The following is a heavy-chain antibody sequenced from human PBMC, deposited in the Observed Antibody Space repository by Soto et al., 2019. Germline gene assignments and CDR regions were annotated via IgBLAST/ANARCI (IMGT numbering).Heavy chain of an antibody. Sequence: QEQLVESGGGVVQPGRSLRLSCAASGFTCRNYGMHWVRQAPGKGLEWVALIWYDGSNTFYTDSVKGRFTISRDNSKSTLHLQMNSLRDEDTAVYYCTRDVSSRYFDLWGRGSLVTVSS. CDR3: TRDVSSRYFDL. J-gene: IGHJ2*01. CDR1: GFTCRNYG. V-gene: IGHV3-33*01. CDR2: IWYDGSNT.